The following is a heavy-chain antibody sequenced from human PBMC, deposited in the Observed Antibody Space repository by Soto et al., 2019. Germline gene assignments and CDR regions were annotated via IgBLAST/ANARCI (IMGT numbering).Heavy chain of an antibody. Sequence: GESLKISCKGSGYSFTSYWIGWVRQMPGKGLEWMGIIYPGDSDTRYSPSFQGQVTISADKSTNTAYLQWTSLKASDTAIYYCARRVKDGSHDAFAIWGQGTMVTVSS. J-gene: IGHJ3*02. D-gene: IGHD3-10*01. CDR2: IYPGDSDT. CDR3: ARRVKDGSHDAFAI. CDR1: GYSFTSYW. V-gene: IGHV5-51*01.